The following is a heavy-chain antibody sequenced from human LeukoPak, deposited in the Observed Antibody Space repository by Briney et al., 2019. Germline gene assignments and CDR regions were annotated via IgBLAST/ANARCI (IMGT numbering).Heavy chain of an antibody. Sequence: GRSLRLSCAASGFTFSTYTMHWVRQAPGKGLEWVAVISYDGSNKYYADSVKGRFTISRDNSKNTLYLLINSLRPEDTAVYYCARVASSSRVWYYYYMDVWGKGTTVTVSS. V-gene: IGHV3-30*04. CDR3: ARVASSSRVWYYYYMDV. J-gene: IGHJ6*03. CDR1: GFTFSTYT. CDR2: ISYDGSNK. D-gene: IGHD6-6*01.